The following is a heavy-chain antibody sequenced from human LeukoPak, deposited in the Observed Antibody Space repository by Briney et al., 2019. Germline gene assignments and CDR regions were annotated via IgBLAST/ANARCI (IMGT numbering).Heavy chain of an antibody. J-gene: IGHJ5*02. CDR2: ITWNSDLI. V-gene: IGHV3-9*01. CDR1: RFTFYDYA. CDR3: AKGKFGELSYVFDN. Sequence: GGSLRLSCAASRFTFYDYAMHWVRQAPGQGLEWVSSITWNSDLIVYADSVKGRFTVSRDNAKNSLYLQMNSLRLEDTALYYCAKGKFGELSYVFDNWGQGTLVTVSS. D-gene: IGHD3-10*01.